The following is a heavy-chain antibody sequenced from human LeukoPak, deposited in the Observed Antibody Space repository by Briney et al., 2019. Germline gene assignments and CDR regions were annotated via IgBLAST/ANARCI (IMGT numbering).Heavy chain of an antibody. V-gene: IGHV3-33*06. D-gene: IGHD3-10*01. Sequence: PGRSLRLSCAASGFTFSNYGMHWVRQAPGKGLEWVAIIWYDGSNKYYADSVKGRFTISRDNSKNTLYLQMNDLRAEDTAVYYCAKVSGPARRDSGSYFILDYWGQGALVTVSS. CDR1: GFTFSNYG. CDR2: IWYDGSNK. J-gene: IGHJ4*02. CDR3: AKVSGPARRDSGSYFILDY.